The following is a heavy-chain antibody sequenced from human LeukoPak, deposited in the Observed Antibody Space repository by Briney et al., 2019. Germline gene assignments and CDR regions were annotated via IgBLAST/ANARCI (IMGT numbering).Heavy chain of an antibody. Sequence: SETLSLTCTVSGVSISSYYWSWIRQPPGKGLEWIGYIYYSGSTNYNPSLKRRVTVSVDTSNNQFSLKLRSVTAADTAVYYCARENTMVRGAFDAFDIWGQGTMVTVPS. V-gene: IGHV4-59*01. CDR3: ARENTMVRGAFDAFDI. CDR2: IYYSGST. D-gene: IGHD3-10*01. J-gene: IGHJ3*02. CDR1: GVSISSYY.